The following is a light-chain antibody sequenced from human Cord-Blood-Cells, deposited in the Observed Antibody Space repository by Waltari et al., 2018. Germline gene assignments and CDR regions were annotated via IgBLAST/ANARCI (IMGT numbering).Light chain of an antibody. CDR3: QQYNSYWT. CDR1: QSISSW. Sequence: DIHMIQSPSTLSASVGARVTITCRASQSISSWWAWYQQKPEKAPKLLIDDASSLESGVPSRFSGSGGGEEFTLTISLLQPDDFATYCYQQYNSYWTFGQGTKVEIK. CDR2: DAS. J-gene: IGKJ1*01. V-gene: IGKV1-5*01.